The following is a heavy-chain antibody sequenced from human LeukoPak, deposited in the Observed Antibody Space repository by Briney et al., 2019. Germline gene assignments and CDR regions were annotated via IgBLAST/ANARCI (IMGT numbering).Heavy chain of an antibody. V-gene: IGHV5-51*01. D-gene: IGHD3-9*01. Sequence: GESLKISCKGSGYSFTTYWIAWVRQMPGKGLEWMGIIYPGDSDTRYSPSFQGQVTISADTSINTAYLQWRSLKASDTAMYYCARQSTRYIRDAFDIWGQGTMVTVSS. CDR2: IYPGDSDT. CDR1: GYSFTTYW. J-gene: IGHJ3*02. CDR3: ARQSTRYIRDAFDI.